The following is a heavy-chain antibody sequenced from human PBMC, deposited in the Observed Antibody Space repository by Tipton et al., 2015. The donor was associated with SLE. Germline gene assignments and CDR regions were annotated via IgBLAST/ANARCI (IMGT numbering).Heavy chain of an antibody. CDR1: GGSFSGYY. J-gene: IGHJ4*02. CDR3: ARGRLRLRYFDY. D-gene: IGHD3-10*01. CDR2: IYYSGST. V-gene: IGHV4-34*01. Sequence: TLSLTCAVYGGSFSGYYWTWIRQPPGKGLEWIGSIYYSGSTYYNPSLKSRVTISVDTSKNQFSLKLSSVTAADTAVYYCARGRLRLRYFDYWGQGTLVTVSS.